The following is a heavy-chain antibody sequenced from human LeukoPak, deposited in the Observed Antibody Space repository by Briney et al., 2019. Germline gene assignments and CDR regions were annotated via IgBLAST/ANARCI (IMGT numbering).Heavy chain of an antibody. D-gene: IGHD5-18*01. CDR3: ASVRGYSYYFDY. CDR1: GGSISGYY. V-gene: IGHV4-59*01. CDR2: IYYSGST. Sequence: SETLSLTCTVSGGSISGYYWSWIRQPPGKGLEWIGYIYYSGSTNYNPSLKSRVTISVDTSKNQFSLKLSSVTAADTAVYYCASVRGYSYYFDYWGQGTLVTVSS. J-gene: IGHJ4*02.